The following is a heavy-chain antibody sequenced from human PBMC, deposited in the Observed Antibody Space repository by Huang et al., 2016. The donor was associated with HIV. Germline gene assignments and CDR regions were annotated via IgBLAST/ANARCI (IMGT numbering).Heavy chain of an antibody. CDR3: ARPLLGYSNGYYFDY. V-gene: IGHV5-51*03. D-gene: IGHD5-18*01. CDR2: IYPGDPDT. Sequence: EVQLVQSGAEVKKPGESLKISCKGSGFSFTNYWIGWVRQMPWKGLEWMVSIYPGDPDTTYGPSLRGQGTISADKSINTAYLQWNSLKASDSAMYYCARPLLGYSNGYYFDYWGQGTLVTVSS. J-gene: IGHJ4*02. CDR1: GFSFTNYW.